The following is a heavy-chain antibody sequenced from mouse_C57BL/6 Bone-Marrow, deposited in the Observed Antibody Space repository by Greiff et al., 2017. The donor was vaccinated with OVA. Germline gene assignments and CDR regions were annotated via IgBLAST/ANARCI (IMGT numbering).Heavy chain of an antibody. CDR3: AARDDYGAMDY. CDR2: IDPSDSYT. Sequence: QVQLKESGAELVKPGASVKLSCKASGYTFTSYWMQWVKQRPGQGLEWIGEIDPSDSYTNYNQKFKGKATLTVDTSSSTAYMQLSSLTSEDSAVYYCAARDDYGAMDYWGQGTSVTVSS. V-gene: IGHV1-50*01. J-gene: IGHJ4*01. CDR1: GYTFTSYW.